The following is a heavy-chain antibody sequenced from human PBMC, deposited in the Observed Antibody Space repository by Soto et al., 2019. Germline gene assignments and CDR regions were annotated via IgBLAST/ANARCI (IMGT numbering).Heavy chain of an antibody. CDR2: ISSDGTEK. CDR1: GFTLSSYS. CDR3: ARMFGFSYGPANRGMDV. Sequence: QVQLVESGGGVAQPGRSLRLFCAASGFTLSSYSFHWVRQSPGKGLEWVAAISSDGTEKHYADSVKGRFTISRDNSKNTLSLQLNSLRTEDTAVYYCARMFGFSYGPANRGMDVWGQGTTVTVSS. V-gene: IGHV3-30*04. J-gene: IGHJ6*02. D-gene: IGHD5-18*01.